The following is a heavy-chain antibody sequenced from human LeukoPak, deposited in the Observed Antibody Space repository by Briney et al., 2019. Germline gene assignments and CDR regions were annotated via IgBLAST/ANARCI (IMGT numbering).Heavy chain of an antibody. V-gene: IGHV3-20*04. J-gene: IGHJ4*02. CDR2: INWNGGTT. CDR3: ARDATDRTDYYDSSGRTKFDY. D-gene: IGHD3-22*01. CDR1: GFTFSSYG. Sequence: GGSLRLSCAASGFTFSSYGMYWVRQAPGKGLEWVSGINWNGGTTVYADSVKGRFTISRDNAKNSLYLQMNSLRVEDTALYYCARDATDRTDYYDSSGRTKFDYWGQGTLVTVSS.